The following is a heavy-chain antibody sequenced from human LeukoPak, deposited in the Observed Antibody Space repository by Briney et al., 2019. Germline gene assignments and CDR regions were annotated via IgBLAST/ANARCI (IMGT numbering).Heavy chain of an antibody. CDR1: GFTFDDYA. CDR2: ISWNGGSI. J-gene: IGHJ6*02. Sequence: GGSLRLSCAASGFTFDDYAMYWVRQAPGKGLEWVSGISWNGGSIGYADCVKGRFTISRDNAKNSLYLQMNSLRAEDTALYYCAKSPGYYYYYGMDVWGQGTTVTVSS. V-gene: IGHV3-9*01. CDR3: AKSPGYYYYYGMDV.